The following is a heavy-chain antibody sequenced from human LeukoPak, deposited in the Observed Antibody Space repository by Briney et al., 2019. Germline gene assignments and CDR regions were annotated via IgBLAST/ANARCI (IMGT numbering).Heavy chain of an antibody. V-gene: IGHV1-69*04. CDR2: FVPVLGVA. J-gene: IGHJ5*02. Sequence: SVKVSCKASGGTFSSYAISWVRRAPGQGLEWMGRFVPVLGVANYAQKFQGRVTITADKSTSTAYMALSSLRSEDTAVYYCASDYCSRTSCYRLGIANWFDPWGPGTLVTVSS. D-gene: IGHD2-2*01. CDR3: ASDYCSRTSCYRLGIANWFDP. CDR1: GGTFSSYA.